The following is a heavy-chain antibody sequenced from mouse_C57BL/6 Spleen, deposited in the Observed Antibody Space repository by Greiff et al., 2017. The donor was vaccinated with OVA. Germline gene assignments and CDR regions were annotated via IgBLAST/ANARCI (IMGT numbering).Heavy chain of an antibody. J-gene: IGHJ4*01. D-gene: IGHD2-4*01. CDR2: IYPGDGDT. Sequence: QVQLKQSGPELVKPGASVKISCKASGYAFSSSWMNWVKQRPGKGLEWIGRIYPGDGDTNYNGKFKGKATLTADKSSSTAYMQLSSLTSEDSAVYFCARGGTMITTWDPMDYWGQGTSVTVSS. CDR3: ARGGTMITTWDPMDY. V-gene: IGHV1-82*01. CDR1: GYAFSSSW.